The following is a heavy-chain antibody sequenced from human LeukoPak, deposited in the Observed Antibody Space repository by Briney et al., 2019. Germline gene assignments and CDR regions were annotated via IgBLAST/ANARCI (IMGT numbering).Heavy chain of an antibody. CDR1: GFTFSSYA. CDR3: ATDSGPNYYYYGMDV. D-gene: IGHD1-26*01. CDR2: ISGSGGST. Sequence: QPGGSLRLSCAASGFTFSSYAMSWVRQAPGKGLEWVSAISGSGGSTYYADSVKGRFTISRDNSKNTLYLQMNSLRAEDTAVYYCATDSGPNYYYYGMDVWGQGTTVTVSS. V-gene: IGHV3-23*01. J-gene: IGHJ6*02.